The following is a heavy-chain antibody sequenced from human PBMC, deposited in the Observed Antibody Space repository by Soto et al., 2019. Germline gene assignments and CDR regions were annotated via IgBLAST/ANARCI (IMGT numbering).Heavy chain of an antibody. Sequence: QVQLVESGGGVVQPGRSLRLSCAASGFTFSSYGMHWVRQAPGKGLEWVAVISYDGSNKYYADSVKGRFTISRDNSKNTLYLQMNSLRAEDTAVYYCAKDEGSGWSSEDYWGQGTLVTVSS. CDR3: AKDEGSGWSSEDY. CDR1: GFTFSSYG. CDR2: ISYDGSNK. J-gene: IGHJ4*02. V-gene: IGHV3-30*18. D-gene: IGHD6-19*01.